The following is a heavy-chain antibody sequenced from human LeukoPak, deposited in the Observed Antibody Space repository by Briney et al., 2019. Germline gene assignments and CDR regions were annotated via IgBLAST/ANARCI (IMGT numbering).Heavy chain of an antibody. V-gene: IGHV4-34*01. CDR3: ARDPTTVVNRPYYFDD. Sequence: PSETLPLTCAVSVGSFSGYHWNWLGQAPGKGLEWIGEINDRGITNYNPSLKSRLTISIDTSKKQFSLKLRSVTAADTAVYYCARDPTTVVNRPYYFDDWGQGTLVTVSS. CDR1: VGSFSGYH. D-gene: IGHD4-23*01. CDR2: INDRGIT. J-gene: IGHJ4*02.